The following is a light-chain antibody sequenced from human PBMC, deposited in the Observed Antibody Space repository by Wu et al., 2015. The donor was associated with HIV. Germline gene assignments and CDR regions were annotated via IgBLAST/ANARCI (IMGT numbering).Light chain of an antibody. CDR1: QGISSY. J-gene: IGKJ1*01. Sequence: DIQMTQSPSSLSASVGDRVTITCRASQGISSYLAWYQQQPGKAPKLLIYAASTLQSGVPSRFSGSGSGTEFTLTISSLQPEDFATYYCQKYNTAPWTFGQGTKVEMK. CDR3: QKYNTAPWT. V-gene: IGKV1-9*01. CDR2: AAS.